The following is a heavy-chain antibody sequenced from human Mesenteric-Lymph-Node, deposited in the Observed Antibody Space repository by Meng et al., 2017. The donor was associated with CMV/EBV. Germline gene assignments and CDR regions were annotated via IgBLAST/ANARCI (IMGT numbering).Heavy chain of an antibody. CDR3: AKDDLDFWSGYYTAHFDY. V-gene: IGHV3-23*01. D-gene: IGHD3-3*01. Sequence: GGSLRLSCAASGFTVSSNYMSWVRQAPGKGLEWVSGISGSGVTTYYADSVKGRFTISRDNSKNTLYLQMNSLRAEDTAVYYCAKDDLDFWSGYYTAHFDYWGQGTMVTVSS. J-gene: IGHJ4*02. CDR1: GFTVSSNY. CDR2: ISGSGVTT.